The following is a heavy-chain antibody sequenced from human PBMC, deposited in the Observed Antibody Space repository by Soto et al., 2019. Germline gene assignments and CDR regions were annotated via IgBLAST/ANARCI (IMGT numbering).Heavy chain of an antibody. J-gene: IGHJ5*02. CDR1: GGSISSSSYY. CDR3: ARSEGYGYPYFWFDP. D-gene: IGHD5-18*01. Sequence: SETLSLTCTVSGGSISSSSYYWGWIRQPPGKGLEWIGSIYYSGSTYYNPSLKSRVTISVDTSKNQFSLKLSSVTAADTAVYYCARSEGYGYPYFWFDPWGQGTLVTVSS. CDR2: IYYSGST. V-gene: IGHV4-39*01.